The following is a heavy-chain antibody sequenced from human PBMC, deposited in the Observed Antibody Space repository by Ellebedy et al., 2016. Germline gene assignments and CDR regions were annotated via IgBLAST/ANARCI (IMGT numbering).Heavy chain of an antibody. CDR2: IKSKTDGGTT. Sequence: GESLKISXAASGFTFSNAWMSWVRQAPGKGLEWVGRIKSKTDGGTTDYAAPVKGRFTISRDDSKNTLYLQMNSLKTEDTAVYYCTATIAAAGTPTFDYWGQGTLVTVSS. J-gene: IGHJ4*02. D-gene: IGHD6-13*01. CDR3: TATIAAAGTPTFDY. V-gene: IGHV3-15*01. CDR1: GFTFSNAW.